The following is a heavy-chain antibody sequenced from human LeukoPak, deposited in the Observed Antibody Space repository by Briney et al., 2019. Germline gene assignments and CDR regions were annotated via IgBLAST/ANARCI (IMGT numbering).Heavy chain of an antibody. CDR2: IYSSGNT. J-gene: IGHJ6*02. CDR1: GFTVSSNY. Sequence: PGGSLRLSCAASGFTVSSNYMSWVRQAPGKGLEWVSVIYSSGNTNYAESVKGRFTISRDNAKNSLYLQMNSLRAEDTAVYYCARDVYGSGFYGMDVWGQGTTVTVSS. D-gene: IGHD3-10*01. CDR3: ARDVYGSGFYGMDV. V-gene: IGHV3-53*01.